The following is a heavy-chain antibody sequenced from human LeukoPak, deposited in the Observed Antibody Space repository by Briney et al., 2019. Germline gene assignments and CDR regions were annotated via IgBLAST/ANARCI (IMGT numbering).Heavy chain of an antibody. CDR2: IKQDGSEK. CDR3: ARSTIFGVVSADYFDY. Sequence: GGSLRLSCAASGFTFSSYWMSWVRQAPGKGLEWVANIKQDGSEKYYVDSVKGRFTISRDNAKNSLYLQMNSLRAEDTAVYYCARSTIFGVVSADYFDYWGQGTLVTVSS. J-gene: IGHJ4*02. CDR1: GFTFSSYW. V-gene: IGHV3-7*01. D-gene: IGHD3-3*01.